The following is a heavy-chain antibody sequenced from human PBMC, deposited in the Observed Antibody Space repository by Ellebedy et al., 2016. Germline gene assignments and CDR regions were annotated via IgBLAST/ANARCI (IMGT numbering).Heavy chain of an antibody. V-gene: IGHV3-23*01. J-gene: IGHJ4*02. CDR1: GFTFSSCA. D-gene: IGHD2-2*01. CDR3: ARGLLPAAFDY. Sequence: GESLKISXAASGFTFSSCAMSWVRQAPGKGLEWVSGITGSGYSTYYADSVKGRFTISRDNAKNSLFLQMNSLRAEDTAVYYCARGLLPAAFDYWGQGTLVTVSS. CDR2: ITGSGYST.